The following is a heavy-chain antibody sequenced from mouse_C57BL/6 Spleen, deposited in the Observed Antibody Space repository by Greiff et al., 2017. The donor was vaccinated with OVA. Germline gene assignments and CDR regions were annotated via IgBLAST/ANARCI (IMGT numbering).Heavy chain of an antibody. D-gene: IGHD1-1*01. CDR3: TRSGSSWVSYYFDY. CDR1: GYTFTSYW. CDR2: IYPGNSDN. J-gene: IGHJ2*01. Sequence: EVQLQQSGTVLARPGASVKMSCKTSGYTFTSYWMHWVKQRPGQGLEWIGAIYPGNSDNSYNQKFKGKAKLTAVTSSSTAYKELSSLTNEDSAVYYCTRSGSSWVSYYFDYWGQGTTLTVSS. V-gene: IGHV1-5*01.